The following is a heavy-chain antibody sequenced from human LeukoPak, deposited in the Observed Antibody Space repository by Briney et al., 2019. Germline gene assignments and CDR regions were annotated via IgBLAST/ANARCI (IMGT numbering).Heavy chain of an antibody. Sequence: SETLSLTCTVSGGSISSSSYYWGWIRQPPGKGLEWIGSNYYSGSTYYNPSLKSRVTISVDTSKNQFSLKLSSVTAADTAVYYCARVTAIAKIFDYWGQGTLVTVSS. CDR1: GGSISSSSYY. J-gene: IGHJ4*02. D-gene: IGHD2-21*02. CDR2: NYYSGST. CDR3: ARVTAIAKIFDY. V-gene: IGHV4-39*01.